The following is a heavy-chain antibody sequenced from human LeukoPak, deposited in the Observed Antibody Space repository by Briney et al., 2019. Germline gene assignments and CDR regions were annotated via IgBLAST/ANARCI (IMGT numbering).Heavy chain of an antibody. V-gene: IGHV4-39*01. CDR1: GGCISSSSYY. J-gene: IGHJ4*02. Sequence: SETLSLTCTVSGGCISSSSYYWGWIRQPPGKGLEWIGSIYYSGSSYYNPSLKSRVTISVDTSKNQFSLKLSSVTAADTAVYYCVRHATTQLGKAFDYWGQGTLVTVSS. CDR2: IYYSGSS. D-gene: IGHD1/OR15-1a*01. CDR3: VRHATTQLGKAFDY.